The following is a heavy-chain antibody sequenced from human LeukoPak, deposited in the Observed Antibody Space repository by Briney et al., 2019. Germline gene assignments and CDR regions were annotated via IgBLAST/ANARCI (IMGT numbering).Heavy chain of an antibody. V-gene: IGHV4-4*02. CDR3: ARANDYGDPMPRYMDV. Sequence: SETLSLTCAVSGGSITSHNWWTWVRQPPGKGLEWIAEIYHSGSTNYNPSLKSRVPISVDKSKNQFSLKLSSVTAADTAVYYCARANDYGDPMPRYMDVWGKGTTVTVSS. CDR1: GGSITSHNW. CDR2: IYHSGST. D-gene: IGHD4-17*01. J-gene: IGHJ6*03.